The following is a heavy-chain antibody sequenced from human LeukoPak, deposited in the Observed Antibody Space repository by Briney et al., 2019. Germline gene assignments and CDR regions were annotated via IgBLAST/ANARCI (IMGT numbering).Heavy chain of an antibody. V-gene: IGHV4-34*01. CDR1: GRSFSGYY. Sequence: SETLSLTCAVYGRSFSGYYWSWIRQTPGKGLEWIGEINHSGSTTYNPSLKSRVTISVDTSKNQFSLKLSSVTAADTAVYYCARGEYLPGFDYWGQGTLVTVSS. CDR3: ARGEYLPGFDY. CDR2: INHSGST. D-gene: IGHD2/OR15-2a*01. J-gene: IGHJ4*02.